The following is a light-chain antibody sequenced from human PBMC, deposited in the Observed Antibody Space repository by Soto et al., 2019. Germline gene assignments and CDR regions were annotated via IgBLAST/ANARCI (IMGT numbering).Light chain of an antibody. V-gene: IGKV3-20*01. CDR2: GAS. Sequence: EVVLTQSPGTLSLSPGERATLSCRASQTVSSSYLAWYQQKPGQAPRLLIYGASSRATGIPDRFSGRGSGTDFILTISRLESEDFAVYYCQQYGSSPGTFGQGTKVEIK. CDR1: QTVSSSY. J-gene: IGKJ1*01. CDR3: QQYGSSPGT.